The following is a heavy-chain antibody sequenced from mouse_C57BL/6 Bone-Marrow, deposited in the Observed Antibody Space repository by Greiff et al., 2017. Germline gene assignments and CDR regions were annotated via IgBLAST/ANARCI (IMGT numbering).Heavy chain of an antibody. Sequence: EVQGVESGGGLVQPKGSLKLSCAASGFSFNTYAMNWVRQAPGKGLEWVARIRSKSNNYATYYADSVKDRFTISRDDSESMLYLQMNNLKTEDTAMYYCVRHEDWMDYWGQGTSVTVSS. D-gene: IGHD4-1*01. CDR1: GFSFNTYA. V-gene: IGHV10-1*01. CDR3: VRHEDWMDY. J-gene: IGHJ4*01. CDR2: IRSKSNNYAT.